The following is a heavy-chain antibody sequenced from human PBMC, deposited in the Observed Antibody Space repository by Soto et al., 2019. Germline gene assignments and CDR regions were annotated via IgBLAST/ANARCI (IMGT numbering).Heavy chain of an antibody. CDR3: ARRGLSELLPNDY. CDR1: GGSISSSNW. J-gene: IGHJ4*02. CDR2: IYHSGST. Sequence: QVQLQESGPGLVKPSGTLSLTCAVSGGSISSSNWWSWVRQPPGKGLEWIGEIYHSGSTNYNPSLQRRVSISVDKSTNQFSLKLSSVTAADTAVYYCARRGLSELLPNDYWGQGTLVTVSS. D-gene: IGHD1-26*01. V-gene: IGHV4-4*02.